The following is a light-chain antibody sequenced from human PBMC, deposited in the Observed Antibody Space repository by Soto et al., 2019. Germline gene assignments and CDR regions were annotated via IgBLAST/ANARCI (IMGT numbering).Light chain of an antibody. J-gene: IGLJ1*01. CDR3: SSYAGSSTYV. V-gene: IGLV2-8*01. CDR2: EVS. CDR1: SSDVGGYNY. Sequence: QSALTQPPSASGSPGQSVTISCTGTSSDVGGYNYVSWYQQRPGKAPKLMIYEVSKRPSGVPDRFSGSKSGNTASLTVSGLQAEDEAAYYCSSYAGSSTYVFGTGTQLTVL.